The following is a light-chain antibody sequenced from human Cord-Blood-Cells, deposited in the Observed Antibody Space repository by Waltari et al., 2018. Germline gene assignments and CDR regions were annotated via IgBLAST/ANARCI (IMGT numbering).Light chain of an antibody. Sequence: QSALTQPASVSGSPGQWITISCTGTSSDVGGYNYVSRYQQHPGKAPKLMMYEVSNRPSGVANRFSGSKSGNTASLTISGLPAEDEADYYCSSYTSSSTLVFGGGTKLTVL. CDR2: EVS. CDR1: SSDVGGYNY. V-gene: IGLV2-14*01. J-gene: IGLJ2*01. CDR3: SSYTSSSTLV.